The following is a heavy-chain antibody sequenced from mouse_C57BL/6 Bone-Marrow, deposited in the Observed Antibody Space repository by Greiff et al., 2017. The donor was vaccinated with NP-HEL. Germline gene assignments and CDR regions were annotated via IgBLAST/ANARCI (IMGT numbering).Heavy chain of an antibody. CDR3: ARSDYYGSSYGGAMDY. D-gene: IGHD1-1*01. CDR1: GYTFTSYW. V-gene: IGHV1-61*01. J-gene: IGHJ4*01. CDR2: IYPSDSET. Sequence: VQLQQPGAELVRPGSSVKLSCKASGYTFTSYWMDWVKQRPGQGLEWIGNIYPSDSETHYNQKFKDKATLTVDKSSSTAYMQLSSLTSEDSAVYYCARSDYYGSSYGGAMDYWGQGTSVTVSS.